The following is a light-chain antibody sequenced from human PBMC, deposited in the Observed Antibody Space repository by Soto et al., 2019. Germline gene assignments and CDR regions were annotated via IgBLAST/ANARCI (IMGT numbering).Light chain of an antibody. J-gene: IGKJ5*01. Sequence: DIQLTQSPSFLSASVGDRVTITCRASQDINTILAWYQQKPGKAPKLLIFAASTLQNGVPSRFSGSGSGTEFTVTITSLQPEDFATYYCQQRKSYPITFGQGTRLEIK. CDR2: AAS. CDR1: QDINTI. CDR3: QQRKSYPIT. V-gene: IGKV1-9*01.